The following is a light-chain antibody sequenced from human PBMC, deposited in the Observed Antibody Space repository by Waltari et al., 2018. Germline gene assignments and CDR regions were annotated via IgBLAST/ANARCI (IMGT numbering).Light chain of an antibody. CDR2: GAS. V-gene: IGKV3-20*01. CDR1: QSVTRA. CDR3: QHYLRLPVT. J-gene: IGKJ1*01. Sequence: SCRASQSVTRALTWYQQKPGQAPRRLIYGASTRATGIPDRFSGSGSGTDFRLTSSRLEPDDVAVYYCQHYLRLPVTFGQGTTVEI.